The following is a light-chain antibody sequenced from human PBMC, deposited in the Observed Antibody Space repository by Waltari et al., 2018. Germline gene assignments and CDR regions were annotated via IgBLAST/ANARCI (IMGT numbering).Light chain of an antibody. CDR2: AAS. CDR3: QQSYSIPQT. Sequence: DLQMTQSPSSLSASVGDRVTITCRAIQSISGNLNWYQQKPGKAPQLLIYAASTLQSVVPSRFSGSGSGTDFTLTISSLQSEDVAAYYCQQSYSIPQTFGQGTKVEVK. J-gene: IGKJ1*01. CDR1: QSISGN. V-gene: IGKV1-39*01.